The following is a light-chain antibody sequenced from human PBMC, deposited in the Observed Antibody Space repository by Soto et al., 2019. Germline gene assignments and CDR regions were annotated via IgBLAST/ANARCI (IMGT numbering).Light chain of an antibody. CDR1: QSVSRSF. V-gene: IGKV3-20*01. CDR3: QEYGRCPQP. Sequence: EIVLTQSPGTLSLSPGEVVTLSCRASQSVSRSFLARYQQKHDQPPRLLIYHATSRATGIPDRFSGSASGTDFTLSISRLEPEDLAVYYCQEYGRCPQPFGQGTKLLI. CDR2: HAT. J-gene: IGKJ2*01.